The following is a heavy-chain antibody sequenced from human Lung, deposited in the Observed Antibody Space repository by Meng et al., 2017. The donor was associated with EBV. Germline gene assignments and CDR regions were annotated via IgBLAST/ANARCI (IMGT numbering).Heavy chain of an antibody. Sequence: VQCREWGPGLVNPSQTLSLTCAVSGGSISSGGYYWSWIRQPPGKGLEWIGYIYYSGSTYYNPSLKSRVTISVDTSKNQFSLKLSSVTAADTAVYYCARDSVGYSGYENGAFDIWGQGTMVTVSS. J-gene: IGHJ3*02. CDR3: ARDSVGYSGYENGAFDI. CDR2: IYYSGST. D-gene: IGHD5-12*01. V-gene: IGHV4-30-4*01. CDR1: GGSISSGGYY.